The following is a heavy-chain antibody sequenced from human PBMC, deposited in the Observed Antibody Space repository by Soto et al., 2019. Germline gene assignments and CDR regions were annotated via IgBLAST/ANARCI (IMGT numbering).Heavy chain of an antibody. D-gene: IGHD3-3*01. Sequence: SETLSLTCTVSGGSISSGDYYGSWIRQPPGKGLEWIGYIYYSGSTYYNPSLKSRVTISVDTSKNQFSLKLSSVTAADTAVYYCAREVDYDFWSGYRMVDYWGQGTLVT. CDR3: AREVDYDFWSGYRMVDY. J-gene: IGHJ4*02. CDR1: GGSISSGDYY. CDR2: IYYSGST. V-gene: IGHV4-30-4*01.